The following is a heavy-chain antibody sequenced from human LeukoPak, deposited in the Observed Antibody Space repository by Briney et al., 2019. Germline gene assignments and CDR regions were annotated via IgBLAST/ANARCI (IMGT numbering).Heavy chain of an antibody. V-gene: IGHV3-48*03. Sequence: GGSLRLSCAASGFTFSSYEMNWVRQAPGKGLEWVSYISSSGSTIYYADSVKGRFTISRDNAKNSLYLQMNSLRAEDTAVYYCASNTPPGYYPATDYWGQGTLVTVSS. CDR3: ASNTPPGYYPATDY. J-gene: IGHJ4*02. CDR2: ISSSGSTI. CDR1: GFTFSSYE. D-gene: IGHD3-9*01.